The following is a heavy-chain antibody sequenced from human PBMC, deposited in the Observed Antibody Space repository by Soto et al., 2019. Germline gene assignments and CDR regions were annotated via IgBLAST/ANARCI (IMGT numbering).Heavy chain of an antibody. CDR2: IIPIFGTP. CDR1: GGTFSTYA. CDR3: SRARQQLAMTSFDS. Sequence: GASVKVSCKASGGTFSTYAISWVRQAPGQGLEWMGGIIPIFGTPNYAQKFQGRVTITADESTSTAYMELSSLRSEDTAVFFCSRARQQLAMTSFDSWGQGTLVTVSS. J-gene: IGHJ4*02. D-gene: IGHD1-1*01. V-gene: IGHV1-69*13.